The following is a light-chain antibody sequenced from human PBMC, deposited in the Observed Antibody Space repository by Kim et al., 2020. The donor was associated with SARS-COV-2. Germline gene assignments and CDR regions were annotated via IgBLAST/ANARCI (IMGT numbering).Light chain of an antibody. V-gene: IGLV1-40*01. CDR2: SKN. CDR1: SSNIGAGFD. CDR3: QSYDSSLSTYV. J-gene: IGLJ1*01. Sequence: QSVLTQPPSVSGAPGQRVTISCTGSSSNIGAGFDVHWYQQLPGTAPKCLIYSKNNRPSGVPDRFSVSKSGTSASLAITGLQAEDEADYYCQSYDSSLSTYVFGTGTKVTVL.